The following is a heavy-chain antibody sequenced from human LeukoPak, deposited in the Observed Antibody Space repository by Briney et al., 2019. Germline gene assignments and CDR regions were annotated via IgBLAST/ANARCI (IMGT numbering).Heavy chain of an antibody. Sequence: GGSLRLSCQASGFTFYMYAMSWVRQAPGKGLEWVASMCGTAGCTFYPDSVKGRFTISRDNSKDVLYLQMNSLTAEDTAIYYCAKDRPNFHENSGHYYRRDGDSWGQGTLVTVSS. D-gene: IGHD3-22*01. V-gene: IGHV3-23*01. CDR1: GFTFYMYA. CDR2: MCGTAGCT. J-gene: IGHJ5*01. CDR3: AKDRPNFHENSGHYYRRDGDS.